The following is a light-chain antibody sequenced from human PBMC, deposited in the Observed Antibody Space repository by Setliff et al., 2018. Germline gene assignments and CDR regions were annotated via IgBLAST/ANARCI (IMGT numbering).Light chain of an antibody. CDR1: SIDVGGYSY. Sequence: QSVLTQPPSASGSPGQSITISCAGPSIDVGGYSYVSWYQQRPGEVPQRIIYDVNKRPSGVPDRFSGSKSGNTASLTVSGLQAEDEAEYYCSSYADSNIFLFGSGTKGTVL. V-gene: IGLV2-8*01. CDR3: SSYADSNIFL. J-gene: IGLJ1*01. CDR2: DVN.